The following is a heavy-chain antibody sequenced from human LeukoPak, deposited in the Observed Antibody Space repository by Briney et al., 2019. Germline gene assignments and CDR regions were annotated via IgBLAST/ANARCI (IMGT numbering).Heavy chain of an antibody. V-gene: IGHV4-4*09. D-gene: IGHD2-2*01. CDR3: ARQKCTSTSCLTKNAFDI. CDR2: TYTSGST. Sequence: PSETLSLTCTVSGSISSYYWSWIRQPPGKGLEWIGYTYTSGSTNYNPSLKSRVTISVDTSKNQFSLDLSSVTAADTAVYYCARQKCTSTSCLTKNAFDIWGQGTMVTVSS. J-gene: IGHJ3*02. CDR1: GSISSYY.